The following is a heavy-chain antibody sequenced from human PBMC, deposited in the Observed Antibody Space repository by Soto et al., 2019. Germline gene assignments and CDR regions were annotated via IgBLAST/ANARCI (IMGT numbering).Heavy chain of an antibody. CDR2: VYYRGTT. CDR3: VLDMLTVYNDYHYKGVDV. D-gene: IGHD3-9*01. V-gene: IGHV4-39*01. Sequence: ETLSLTCTVSGGSISTRSYYWGWIRQPPGKGLEWIGSVYYRGTTYYNPSLKSRVTISIDTSKNQFSLKLRSVTAADTAVNLCVLDMLTVYNDYHYKGVDVWGQGTTFTVSS. J-gene: IGHJ6*02. CDR1: GGSISTRSYY.